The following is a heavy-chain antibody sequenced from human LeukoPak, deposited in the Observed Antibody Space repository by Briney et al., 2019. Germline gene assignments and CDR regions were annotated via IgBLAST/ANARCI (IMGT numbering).Heavy chain of an antibody. Sequence: SGGSLRPSCAASGFTFTIYCMHSGRQAPGKGLAWVSRINTDGSTTSYADSVRGRFIISRDNAKSTLYLQMNSLRAEDTAVYFLAARSRTYTWLYRWGQGTLVTVSS. CDR3: AARSRTYTWLYR. CDR2: INTDGSTT. CDR1: GFTFTIYC. D-gene: IGHD2-2*01. J-gene: IGHJ5*02. V-gene: IGHV3-74*01.